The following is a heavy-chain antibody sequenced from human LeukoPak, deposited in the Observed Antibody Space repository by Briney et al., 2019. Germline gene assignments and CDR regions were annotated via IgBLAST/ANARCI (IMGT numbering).Heavy chain of an antibody. CDR2: INPNSGGT. D-gene: IGHD6-13*01. CDR3: ARSIAALRYYFDY. Sequence: WASVKVSCKASGYTFTGYYMHWVRQAPGQGLEWMGWINPNSGGTNYAQKFQGWVTMTRDTSISTAYMELSRLRSDDTAVYYCARSIAALRYYFDYWGQGTLVTVSS. V-gene: IGHV1-2*04. CDR1: GYTFTGYY. J-gene: IGHJ4*02.